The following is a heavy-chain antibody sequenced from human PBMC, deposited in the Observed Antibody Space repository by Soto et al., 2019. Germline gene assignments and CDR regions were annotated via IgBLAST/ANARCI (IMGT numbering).Heavy chain of an antibody. Sequence: SETLSLTCTVSGGSISSYYWSWIRQPPGKGLEWIGYIYYSGSTNYNPSLKSRVTISVDTSKNQFSLKLSSVTAAGATVYDLAIGATVTTGVDYWGQGTLVTVS. CDR3: AIGATVTTGVDY. CDR1: GGSISSYY. D-gene: IGHD4-17*01. V-gene: IGHV4-59*01. J-gene: IGHJ4*02. CDR2: IYYSGST.